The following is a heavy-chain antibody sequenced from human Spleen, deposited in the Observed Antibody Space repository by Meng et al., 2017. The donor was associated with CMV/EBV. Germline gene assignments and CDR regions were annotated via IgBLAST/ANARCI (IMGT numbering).Heavy chain of an antibody. V-gene: IGHV1-46*01. CDR1: GYTLGSYF. CDR3: AKGMEDFVVEPPTIWVDP. Sequence: ASVKVSCKASGYTLGSYFMHWVRQAPGQGLEWLGMINPSGGSTSYGQKFQERLTMTRDTSTSTVYMELSSLRSEDTAVYYCAKGMEDFVVEPPTIWVDPWGQGTLVTVSS. CDR2: INPSGGST. D-gene: IGHD1-14*01. J-gene: IGHJ5*02.